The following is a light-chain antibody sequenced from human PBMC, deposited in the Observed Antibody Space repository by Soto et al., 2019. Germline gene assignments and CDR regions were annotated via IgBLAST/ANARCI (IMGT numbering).Light chain of an antibody. CDR1: QSISSY. CDR2: AAS. V-gene: IGKV1-39*01. CDR3: QQSYSTPRT. Sequence: DIQMTQSPSSLSASVGDRVTITCRASQSISSYLNWYQQKPGKAPKLLIYAASSLQSGVPSRFRGSGSWTDFTLTISSLQPEDFATYYCQQSYSTPRTFGQGTKLEIK. J-gene: IGKJ2*01.